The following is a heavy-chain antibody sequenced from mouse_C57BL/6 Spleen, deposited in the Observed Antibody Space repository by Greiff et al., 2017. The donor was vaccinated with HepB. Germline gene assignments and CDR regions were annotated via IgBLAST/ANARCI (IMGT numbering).Heavy chain of an antibody. V-gene: IGHV1-69*01. CDR3: ARGSSGWDD. CDR1: GYTFTSYW. D-gene: IGHD3-2*02. CDR2: IDPSDSYT. Sequence: VQLQQPGAELVMPGASVKLSCKASGYTFTSYWMHWVKQRPGHGLEWIGEIDPSDSYTNYNQKFKGKSTLTVDKSSSTAYMQLSSLTSEDSAVYYCARGSSGWDDWGKGTTLTVSS. J-gene: IGHJ2*01.